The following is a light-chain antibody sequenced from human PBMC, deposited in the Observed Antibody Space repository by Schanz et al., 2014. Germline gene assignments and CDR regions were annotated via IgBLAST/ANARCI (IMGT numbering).Light chain of an antibody. Sequence: DIQMTQSPSSVSASIGDRVTITCRASQGIGTWLAWYQQKPGKAPKLLIYPESSLQSGVPSRFSGSGSGTEFSLTINSLQPDDFATYYCQQYYRYLETFGQGTKVEI. CDR2: PES. CDR1: QGIGTW. CDR3: QQYYRYLET. J-gene: IGKJ1*01. V-gene: IGKV1-12*01.